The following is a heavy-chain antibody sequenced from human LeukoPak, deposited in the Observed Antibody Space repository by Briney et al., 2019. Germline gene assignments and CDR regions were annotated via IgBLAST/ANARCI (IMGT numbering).Heavy chain of an antibody. Sequence: GGSLRLSCAASGFTFSNYPMHWVRQAPGKGLEWVAVISYDGSNKYYADSVKGRFTISRDNFKNTLYLQMNSLRAEDTAVYYCARDRTEYTWLRLGAADYWGQGTLVTVSS. J-gene: IGHJ4*02. V-gene: IGHV3-30*04. CDR2: ISYDGSNK. CDR1: GFTFSNYP. D-gene: IGHD3-22*01. CDR3: ARDRTEYTWLRLGAADY.